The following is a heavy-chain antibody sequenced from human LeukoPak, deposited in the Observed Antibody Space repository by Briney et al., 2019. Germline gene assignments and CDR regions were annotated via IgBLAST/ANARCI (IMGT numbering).Heavy chain of an antibody. J-gene: IGHJ5*02. Sequence: QAGGSLRLCCAASGFTFSSYGMYWVRQAPGKGLERVAFIRYDGSNKYYADSVKGRFTISRDNSKNTLYLQMNSLRAEDTAVYYCARGSRGKFGREYNWFDPWGQGTLVTVSS. V-gene: IGHV3-30*02. CDR3: ARGSRGKFGREYNWFDP. CDR2: IRYDGSNK. CDR1: GFTFSSYG. D-gene: IGHD3-10*01.